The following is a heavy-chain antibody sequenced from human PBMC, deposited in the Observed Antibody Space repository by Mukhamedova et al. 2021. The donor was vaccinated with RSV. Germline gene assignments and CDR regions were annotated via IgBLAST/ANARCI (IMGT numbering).Heavy chain of an antibody. CDR2: ISYDGSNK. J-gene: IGHJ4*02. V-gene: IGHV3-30*04. Sequence: HWVRQAPGKGLEWVAVISYDGSNKYYADSVKGRFTISRDNSKNTLYLQMNSLRAEDTAVYYCARGKELPGLVFDYWGQGTLCTVS. CDR3: ARGKELPGLVFDY. D-gene: IGHD1-7*01.